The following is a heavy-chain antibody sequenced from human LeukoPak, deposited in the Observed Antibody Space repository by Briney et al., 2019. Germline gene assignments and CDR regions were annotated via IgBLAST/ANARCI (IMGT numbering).Heavy chain of an antibody. D-gene: IGHD7-27*01. CDR2: XSSSSGYT. J-gene: IGHJ2*01. V-gene: IGHV3-11*06. CDR3: ARVSFWGSETYWYFDL. CDR1: GFTFSDYY. Sequence: KPGGSLRLSCAASGFTFSDYYXXXXRQAPGXXXXXXXXXSSSSGYTNYADSVKXXXTXXRDNAKNSLFLQMNSLRAEDTAVYYCARVSFWGSETYWYFDLWGRGTLVTVSS.